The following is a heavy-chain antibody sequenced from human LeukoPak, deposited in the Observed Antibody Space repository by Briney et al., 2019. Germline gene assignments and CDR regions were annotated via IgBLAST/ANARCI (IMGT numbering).Heavy chain of an antibody. V-gene: IGHV1-46*01. CDR2: INPSGGST. J-gene: IGHJ6*02. D-gene: IGHD1-26*01. CDR1: GYTFTSYY. CDR3: ARDRFVGATIDYYYGMDV. Sequence: ASVKVSCKASGYTFTSYYMHWVRQAPGQGLEWMGIINPSGGSTSYAQKFQGRVTMTRDTSTSTVYMELSSLRSEDTAVYYCARDRFVGATIDYYYGMDVWGQGTTVTVSS.